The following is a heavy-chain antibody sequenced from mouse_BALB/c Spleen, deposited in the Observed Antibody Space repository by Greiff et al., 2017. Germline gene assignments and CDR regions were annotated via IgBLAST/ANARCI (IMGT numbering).Heavy chain of an antibody. V-gene: IGHV3-8*02. CDR3: ASRSDYDGLFAY. J-gene: IGHJ3*01. D-gene: IGHD2-4*01. CDR1: GDSITSGY. CDR2: ISYSGST. Sequence: EVMLVESGPSLVKPSQTLSLTCSVTGDSITSGYWNWIRKFPGNKLEYMGYISYSGSTYYNPSLKSRISITRDTSKNQYYLQLNSVTTEDTATYYCASRSDYDGLFAYWGQGTLVTVSA.